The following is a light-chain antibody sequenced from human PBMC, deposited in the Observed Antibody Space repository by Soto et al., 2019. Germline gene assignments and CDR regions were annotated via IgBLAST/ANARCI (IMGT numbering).Light chain of an antibody. J-gene: IGLJ3*02. CDR3: QTWGTAYWE. V-gene: IGLV4-69*01. Sequence: VLTQSPSASASLGASVKLTCTLSSGHSNYAIAWYQQQPEKGPRYLMKLNSDGSHTKGDGIPDRFSGSSSGAERYLTISSLQSEDEADYYCQTWGTAYWEFGGGTKLTVL. CDR2: LNSDGSH. CDR1: SGHSNYA.